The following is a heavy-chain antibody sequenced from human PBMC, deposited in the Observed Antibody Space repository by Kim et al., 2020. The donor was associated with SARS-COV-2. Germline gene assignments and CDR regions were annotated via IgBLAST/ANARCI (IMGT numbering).Heavy chain of an antibody. J-gene: IGHJ4*02. D-gene: IGHD6-13*01. V-gene: IGHV3-66*01. CDR2: DKT. CDR3: ATNLAAAGVV. Sequence: DKTYYEESVKGRVTTSRDNYKNTMYLQMSSLRVEDTAVYYCATNLAAAGVVWGQGTLVTVSS.